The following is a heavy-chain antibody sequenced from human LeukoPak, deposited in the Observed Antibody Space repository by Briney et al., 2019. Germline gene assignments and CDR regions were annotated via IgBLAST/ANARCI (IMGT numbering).Heavy chain of an antibody. D-gene: IGHD3-10*01. V-gene: IGHV3-23*01. CDR2: ISGSGGST. J-gene: IGHJ6*02. CDR3: ARGLYGFGESYGLDV. CDR1: GFTFSSYA. Sequence: GGSLRLSCAASGFTFSSYAMSWVRQAPGKGLEWVSAISGSGGSTYYADSVKGRFTISRDNSKNTLVLQMNSLRAEDTAVYYCARGLYGFGESYGLDVWGQGTTVTVSS.